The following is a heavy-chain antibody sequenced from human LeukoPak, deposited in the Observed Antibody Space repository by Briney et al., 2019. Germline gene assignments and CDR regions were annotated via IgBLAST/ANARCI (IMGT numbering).Heavy chain of an antibody. D-gene: IGHD3-22*01. V-gene: IGHV4-4*07. CDR2: IYTSGST. Sequence: PSETLSLTCTVSGGSISSYYWSWIRQPAGKGLEWIGRIYTSGSTNYNPSLKSRVTMSVDTSKNQFSLKLSSVTAADTAVYYCARDLTYYYDSSGYSSSYWYFDLWGRGTLVTVSS. J-gene: IGHJ2*01. CDR3: ARDLTYYYDSSGYSSSYWYFDL. CDR1: GGSISSYY.